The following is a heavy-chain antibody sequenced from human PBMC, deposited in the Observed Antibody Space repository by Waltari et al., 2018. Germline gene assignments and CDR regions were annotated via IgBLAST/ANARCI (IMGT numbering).Heavy chain of an antibody. CDR2: INHSGST. CDR1: GGSFSGYY. D-gene: IGHD3-22*01. J-gene: IGHJ4*02. V-gene: IGHV4-34*01. CDR3: ARGPNSSGYSSLVDY. Sequence: QVQLQQWGAGLLKPPEPLSLTCAVYGGSFSGYYWSWIRQPPGKGLEWIGEINHSGSTNYNPSLKSRVTISVDTSKNQFSLKLSSVTAADTAVYYCARGPNSSGYSSLVDYWGQGTLVTVSS.